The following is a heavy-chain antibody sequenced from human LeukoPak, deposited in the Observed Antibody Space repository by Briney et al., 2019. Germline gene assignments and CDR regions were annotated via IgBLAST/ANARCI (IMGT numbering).Heavy chain of an antibody. J-gene: IGHJ4*02. D-gene: IGHD2-21*02. Sequence: SETLSLTCTVSGGSISSGDYYWNWIRQPPGRGLEWIGYIYYSGSTYYNPSLKSRVTISVDTSKNQFSLKLTSVTAADTAVYYCARDWGEAYCGGDCWGFFDYCGQGTLVTVSS. V-gene: IGHV4-30-4*01. CDR3: ARDWGEAYCGGDCWGFFDY. CDR1: GGSISSGDYY. CDR2: IYYSGST.